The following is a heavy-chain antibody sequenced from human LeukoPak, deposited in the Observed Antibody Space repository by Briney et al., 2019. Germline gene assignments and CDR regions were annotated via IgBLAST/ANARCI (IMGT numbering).Heavy chain of an antibody. CDR1: GYSISSGYY. V-gene: IGHV4-38-2*02. Sequence: SETLSLTCTVSGYSISSGYYWGWIRQPPGKGLEWIGSIYHSGSTYYNPSLKSRVTISVDTSKNQFSLKLSSVTAADTAVYYCARGGTTYCSSTSCLGGTFDYWGQGTLVTVSS. CDR3: ARGGTTYCSSTSCLGGTFDY. CDR2: IYHSGST. J-gene: IGHJ4*02. D-gene: IGHD2-2*01.